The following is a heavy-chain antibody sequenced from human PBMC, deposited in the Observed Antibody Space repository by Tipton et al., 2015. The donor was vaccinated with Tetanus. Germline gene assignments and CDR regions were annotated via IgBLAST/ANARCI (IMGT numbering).Heavy chain of an antibody. D-gene: IGHD3-3*01. CDR1: GYNFSHYS. J-gene: IGHJ2*01. Sequence: VQLVQSGAEVEKPGESLKISCQGSGYNFSHYSIGWVRQLPGRGLEWMGIVDPRDSQATYGPSFQGQVTLSADRSINVAYLQWGSLKASDTGLYYCARRRSAVLSGAYHWYFDLWGRGTLVGVSS. V-gene: IGHV5-51*01. CDR3: ARRRSAVLSGAYHWYFDL. CDR2: VDPRDSQA.